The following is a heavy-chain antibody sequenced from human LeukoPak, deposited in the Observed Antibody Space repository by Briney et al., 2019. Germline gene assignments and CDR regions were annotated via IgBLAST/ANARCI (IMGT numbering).Heavy chain of an antibody. CDR1: GFTFSSYG. V-gene: IGHV3-30*02. CDR3: AKEESNREIWFGELLLGDY. J-gene: IGHJ4*02. D-gene: IGHD3-10*01. Sequence: GGSLRLSCAASGFTFSSYGMHWVRQAPGKGLEWVAVIWYGGSNKYYADSVKGRFTISRDNSKNTLYLQMNSLRAEDTAVYYCAKEESNREIWFGELLLGDYWGQGTLVTVSS. CDR2: IWYGGSNK.